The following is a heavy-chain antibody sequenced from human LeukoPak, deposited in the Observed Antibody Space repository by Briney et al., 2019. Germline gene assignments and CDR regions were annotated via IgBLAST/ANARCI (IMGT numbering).Heavy chain of an antibody. V-gene: IGHV4-30-4*08. CDR3: ARVPVGILRFDY. CDR2: IYYSGST. J-gene: IGHJ4*02. CDR1: GGSISSGSYY. Sequence: SQTLSLTCTVSGGSISSGSYYWSWIRQPPGKGLEWIGYIYYSGSTYYNPSLKSRVTISVDTSKNQFSLKLSSVTAADTAVYYCARVPVGILRFDYWGQGTLVTVSS. D-gene: IGHD4-17*01.